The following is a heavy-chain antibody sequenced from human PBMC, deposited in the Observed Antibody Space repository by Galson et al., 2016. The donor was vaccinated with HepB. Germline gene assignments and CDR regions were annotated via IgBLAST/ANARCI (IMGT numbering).Heavy chain of an antibody. J-gene: IGHJ4*02. CDR1: GFTFSTYH. CDR2: ISDDGSEK. Sequence: SLRLSCAASGFTFSTYHMHWVRQAPGRGLEWVAGISDDGSEKYYVDSVKGRFTISRDNSENTLYLQMNNLRAEDTSLYYCTRYNRAWSRPSFDYWGQGTLVTVSS. CDR3: TRYNRAWSRPSFDY. V-gene: IGHV3-30-3*01. D-gene: IGHD3-16*02.